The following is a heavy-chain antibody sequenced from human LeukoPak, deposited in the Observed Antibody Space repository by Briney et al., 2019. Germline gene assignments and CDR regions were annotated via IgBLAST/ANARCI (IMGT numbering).Heavy chain of an antibody. D-gene: IGHD6-13*01. CDR2: INHSGST. V-gene: IGHV4-34*01. CDR1: GGSFSGYY. Sequence: SETLSLTCAVYGGSFSGYYWSWIRQPPGKGLEWIGEINHSGSTNYNPSLKSRVTISVDTSKNQFSLKLSSVTAADTAVYYCARRAEAVQEDWGQGALVTVSS. CDR3: ARRAEAVQED. J-gene: IGHJ4*02.